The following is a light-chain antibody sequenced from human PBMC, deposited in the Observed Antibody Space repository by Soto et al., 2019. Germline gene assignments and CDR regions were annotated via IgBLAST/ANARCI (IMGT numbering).Light chain of an antibody. Sequence: DIQMTQSPSTLSASVVDRLTITCRASESISRWLAWFQQKPGKAPNLLIYDASILQSGVPSRFSGSGSGTDFTLTISSLQPEDFVTYYCQQYNDYSTFGQGTKVDIK. V-gene: IGKV1-5*01. CDR2: DAS. CDR3: QQYNDYST. CDR1: ESISRW. J-gene: IGKJ1*01.